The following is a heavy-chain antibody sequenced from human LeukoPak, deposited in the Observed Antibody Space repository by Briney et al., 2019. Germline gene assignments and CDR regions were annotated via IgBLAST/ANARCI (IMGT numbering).Heavy chain of an antibody. CDR3: ARIPTTSIAA. CDR1: GYTFTSYG. J-gene: IGHJ3*01. Sequence: ASVKVSCKASGYTFTSYGISWVRQAPGQGLEWMGWMNPNSGNTGYAQKFQGRVTMTRNTSISTAYMELSSLRSEDTAVYYCARIPTTSIAAWGQGTMVTVSS. D-gene: IGHD6-6*01. CDR2: MNPNSGNT. V-gene: IGHV1-8*02.